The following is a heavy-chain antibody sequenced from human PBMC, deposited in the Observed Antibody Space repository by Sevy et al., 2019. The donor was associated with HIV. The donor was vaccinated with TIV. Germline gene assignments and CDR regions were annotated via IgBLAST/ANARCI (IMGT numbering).Heavy chain of an antibody. V-gene: IGHV3-23*01. CDR2: ISGSGGST. CDR1: GFTFSSYW. J-gene: IGHJ3*02. CDR3: AKDVYDSSGYYPMGAFDI. Sequence: GGSLRLSCAASGFTFSSYWMSWVRQAPGKGLEWVSGISGSGGSTYYADSVKGRFTISRDNSKNTLYLQMNSLRAEDTAVYYCAKDVYDSSGYYPMGAFDIWGQGTLVTVSS. D-gene: IGHD3-22*01.